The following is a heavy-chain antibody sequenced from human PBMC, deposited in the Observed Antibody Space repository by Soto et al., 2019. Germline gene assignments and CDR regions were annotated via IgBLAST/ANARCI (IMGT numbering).Heavy chain of an antibody. Sequence: SGGSLRLSCAASGFTFSSYSMNWVRQAPGKGLEWVSSISSSSSYIYYADSVKGRFTISRDNAKNSLYLQMNSLRAEDMAVYYCASEIAAAGTHPAYYFDYWGQGTLVTVSS. D-gene: IGHD6-13*01. J-gene: IGHJ4*02. CDR3: ASEIAAAGTHPAYYFDY. CDR2: ISSSSSYI. CDR1: GFTFSSYS. V-gene: IGHV3-21*01.